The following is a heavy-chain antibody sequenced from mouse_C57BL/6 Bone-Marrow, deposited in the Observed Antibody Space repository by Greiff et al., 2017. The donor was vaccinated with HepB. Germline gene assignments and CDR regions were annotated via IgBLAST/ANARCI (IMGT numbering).Heavy chain of an antibody. CDR1: GYSITSGYY. Sequence: EVQLQQSGPGLVKPSQSLSLTCSVTGYSITSGYYWNWIRQFPGNKLEWMGYISYDGSNNYNPSLKNRISITRDPSKNQFFLKLNSVTTEVTATYYCARGGFYYGSSPFDYWGQGTTLTVSS. J-gene: IGHJ2*01. D-gene: IGHD1-1*01. CDR3: ARGGFYYGSSPFDY. CDR2: ISYDGSN. V-gene: IGHV3-6*01.